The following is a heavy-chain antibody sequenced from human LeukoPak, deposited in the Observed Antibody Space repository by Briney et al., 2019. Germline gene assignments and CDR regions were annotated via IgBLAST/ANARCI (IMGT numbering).Heavy chain of an antibody. CDR3: ARDRFGYNWFDP. Sequence: SETLSLTCTVSGGSIGSYYWSWIRQPPGKGLEWIGYIYYSGSTNYNPSLKSRVTISVDTSKNQFSLKLSSVTAADTAVYYCARDRFGYNWFDPWGQGTLVTVSS. J-gene: IGHJ5*02. CDR1: GGSIGSYY. CDR2: IYYSGST. V-gene: IGHV4-59*01. D-gene: IGHD3-10*01.